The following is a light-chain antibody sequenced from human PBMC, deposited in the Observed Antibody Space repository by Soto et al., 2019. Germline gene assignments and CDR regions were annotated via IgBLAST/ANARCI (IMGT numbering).Light chain of an antibody. Sequence: EIVMTQSPATLSLSPGERVTLSCRASQSVSSKLAWYQQKPGQAPRLLIYGASIRATDIPARFSGSGSGTEFTLTISRLQSEDFAVYYCQQYNNWPPEYTFGQGTKLEIK. CDR1: QSVSSK. V-gene: IGKV3-15*01. J-gene: IGKJ2*01. CDR2: GAS. CDR3: QQYNNWPPEYT.